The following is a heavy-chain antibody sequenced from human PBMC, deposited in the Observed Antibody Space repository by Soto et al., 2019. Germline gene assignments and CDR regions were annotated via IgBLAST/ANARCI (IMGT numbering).Heavy chain of an antibody. D-gene: IGHD2-15*01. Sequence: GGSLRLSCAASGFAFSSYGMHWVRQAPGKGLEWVAVISYDGSNKYYADSVKGRFTISRDNSKNTLYLQMNSLRAEDTAVYYCAKELVVAATHYYGMDVWGRGTTVTVSS. V-gene: IGHV3-30*18. CDR3: AKELVVAATHYYGMDV. CDR1: GFAFSSYG. CDR2: ISYDGSNK. J-gene: IGHJ6*02.